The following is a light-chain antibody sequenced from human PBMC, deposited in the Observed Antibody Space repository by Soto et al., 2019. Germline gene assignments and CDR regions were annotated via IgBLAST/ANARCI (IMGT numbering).Light chain of an antibody. J-gene: IGLJ3*02. V-gene: IGLV2-8*01. CDR3: SSYAGSNNFVV. Sequence: QSVLTQPPSASGSPGQSVTISCTGTSSDVGGYDYVSWYQQLPGKAPKLMIYEVTRRPSGVPDRFSGSKSGNTASLTVSGLQGEDEAEYYCSSYAGSNNFVVFGGGTKVTVL. CDR1: SSDVGGYDY. CDR2: EVT.